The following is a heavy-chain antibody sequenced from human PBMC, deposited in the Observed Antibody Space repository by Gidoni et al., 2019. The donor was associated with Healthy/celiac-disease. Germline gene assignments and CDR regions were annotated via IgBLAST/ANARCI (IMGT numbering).Heavy chain of an antibody. J-gene: IGHJ4*02. CDR1: GLTFSSYS. Sequence: EVQLVESGGGLVKPGGSLRLPCAASGLTFSSYSMNWVRQAPGKGLGWVSSISSSISYIYYADSVKGRFTISRDNAKNSLYLQMNSLRAEDTAVYYCARDDYYDSSGYSLIDYWGQGTLVTVSS. D-gene: IGHD3-22*01. CDR2: ISSSISYI. CDR3: ARDDYYDSSGYSLIDY. V-gene: IGHV3-21*01.